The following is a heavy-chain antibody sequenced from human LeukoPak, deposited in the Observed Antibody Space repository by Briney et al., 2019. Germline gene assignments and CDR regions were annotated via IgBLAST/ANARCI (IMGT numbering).Heavy chain of an antibody. CDR1: GFTFSSYA. Sequence: GGPLRLSCAASGFTFSSYAMSWVRQAPGKGLEWVSAISGSGGSTYYADSVKGRFTISRDNSKNTLYLQMNSLRAEDTAVYYCAKEGVLMVRGVPTSRVFDYWGQGTLVTVSS. CDR3: AKEGVLMVRGVPTSRVFDY. CDR2: ISGSGGST. V-gene: IGHV3-23*01. J-gene: IGHJ4*02. D-gene: IGHD3-10*01.